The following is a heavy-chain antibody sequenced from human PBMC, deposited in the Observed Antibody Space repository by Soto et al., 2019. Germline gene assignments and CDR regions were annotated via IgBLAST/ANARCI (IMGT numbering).Heavy chain of an antibody. CDR2: INPNSGGT. J-gene: IGHJ4*02. CDR3: ARGEYYDYVWGSSPFDY. D-gene: IGHD3-16*01. V-gene: IGHV1-2*02. Sequence: QVQLVQSGAEVKKPGASVKVSCKASGYTFTGYYMHWVRQAPGQGLEWMGWINPNSGGTNYAQKFQGRVTMTRETSLSTAYMELGRLRSDDTAVYYCARGEYYDYVWGSSPFDYWGQGTLVTVSS. CDR1: GYTFTGYY.